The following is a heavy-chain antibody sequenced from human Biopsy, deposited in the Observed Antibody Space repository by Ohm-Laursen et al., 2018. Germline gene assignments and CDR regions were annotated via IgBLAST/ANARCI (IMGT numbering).Heavy chain of an antibody. CDR1: GFSLSARGMC. Sequence: TQTLTLTCSFSGFSLSARGMCVSWIRQAPGKALEWLARVDWVDYKDYSASLQTKLSISKDTSHDQVVLTVNNVDPADTATYYCARTPILIVSAGLIYRHRRHLQGMDVWGQGIAVTVS. J-gene: IGHJ6*02. CDR2: VDWVDYK. D-gene: IGHD6-13*01. CDR3: ARTPILIVSAGLIYRHRRHLQGMDV. V-gene: IGHV2-70*11.